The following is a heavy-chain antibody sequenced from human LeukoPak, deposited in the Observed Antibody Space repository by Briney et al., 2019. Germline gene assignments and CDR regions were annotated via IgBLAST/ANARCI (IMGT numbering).Heavy chain of an antibody. Sequence: SVKVSCKASGGTFSSYAISWVRQARGQGLEWMGRIIPIFGTANYAQKFQGRVTITTDESTSTAYMELSSLRSEDTAVYYCARASYYYDSSGYNYYYYMDVWGKGTTVTVSS. J-gene: IGHJ6*03. CDR2: IIPIFGTA. D-gene: IGHD3-22*01. V-gene: IGHV1-69*05. CDR1: GGTFSSYA. CDR3: ARASYYYDSSGYNYYYYMDV.